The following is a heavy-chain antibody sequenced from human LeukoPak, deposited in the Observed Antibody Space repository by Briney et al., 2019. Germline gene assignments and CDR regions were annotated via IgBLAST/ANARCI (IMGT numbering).Heavy chain of an antibody. D-gene: IGHD6-13*01. J-gene: IGHJ4*02. V-gene: IGHV3-23*01. CDR1: GFTFSSYA. CDR2: ISGSGDNT. CDR3: AKTLRISSWYRSLDY. Sequence: GGSLRLSCAVSGFTFSSYAMTWVRQAPGKGLEWVSAISGSGDNTYSADSVKGRFTISRDNSKNTLYLRMNSLRAEDTAVYYCAKTLRISSWYRSLDYWGQGTLVTVSS.